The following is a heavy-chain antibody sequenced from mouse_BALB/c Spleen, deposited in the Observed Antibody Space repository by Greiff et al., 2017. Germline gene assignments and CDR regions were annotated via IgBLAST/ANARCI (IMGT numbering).Heavy chain of an antibody. J-gene: IGHJ3*01. V-gene: IGHV5-17*02. D-gene: IGHD4-1*01. CDR3: ARSNWDEGFAY. CDR2: ISSGSSTI. CDR1: GFTFSSFG. Sequence: EVKLVESGGGLVQPGGSRKLSCAASGFTFSSFGMHWVRQAPEKGLEWVAYISSGSSTIYYADTVKGRFTISRDNPKNTLFLQMTSLRSEDTAMYYCARSNWDEGFAYWGQGTLVTVSA.